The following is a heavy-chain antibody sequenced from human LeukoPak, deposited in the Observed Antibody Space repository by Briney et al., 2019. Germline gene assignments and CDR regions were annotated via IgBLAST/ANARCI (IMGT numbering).Heavy chain of an antibody. CDR1: GYTFTGYY. Sequence: AASVKVSCKASGYTFTGYYMHWVRQAPGQGLEWMGWINPNSGGINYAQKFQGRVTMTRDTSISTAYMELSRLRSDDTAVYYCARDTKLRYFDWLFIDYWGQGTLVTVSS. J-gene: IGHJ4*02. V-gene: IGHV1-2*02. D-gene: IGHD3-9*01. CDR3: ARDTKLRYFDWLFIDY. CDR2: INPNSGGI.